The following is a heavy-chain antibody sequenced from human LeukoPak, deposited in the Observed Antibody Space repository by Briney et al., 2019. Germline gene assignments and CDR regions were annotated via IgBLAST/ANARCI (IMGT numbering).Heavy chain of an antibody. J-gene: IGHJ4*02. D-gene: IGHD2-15*01. CDR1: GFTFSSYE. V-gene: IGHV3-48*03. CDR2: ISSSGSTI. CDR3: AREIRYCSGSKCYLFDY. Sequence: PGGSLRLSCAASGFTFSSYEMNWVRQAPGKGLEWVSYISSSGSTIYYADSVKGRFTISRDNAKNSLYLQMNSLRAEDTVVYYCAREIRYCSGSKCYLFDYWGQGTLVTVS.